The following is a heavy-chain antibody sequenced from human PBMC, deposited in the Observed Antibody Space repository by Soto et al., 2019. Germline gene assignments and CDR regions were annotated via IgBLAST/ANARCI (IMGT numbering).Heavy chain of an antibody. Sequence: QVQLVQSGAEVKKPGSSVKVSCKASGGTFSSYAISWVRQAPGQGLEWMGGIIPIFGTANYAQKFQGRVTITADQSTSTAYMELSSLRSEDTAVYYCARAQGGKTYCGGDCYSGGFDYWGQGTLVTVSS. V-gene: IGHV1-69*01. D-gene: IGHD2-21*02. CDR3: ARAQGGKTYCGGDCYSGGFDY. CDR2: IIPIFGTA. CDR1: GGTFSSYA. J-gene: IGHJ4*02.